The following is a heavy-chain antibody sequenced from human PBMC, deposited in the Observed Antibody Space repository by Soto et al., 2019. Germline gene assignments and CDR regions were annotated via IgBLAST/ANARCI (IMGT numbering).Heavy chain of an antibody. J-gene: IGHJ4*02. CDR2: INHSGST. CDR1: GGSFSGYY. D-gene: IGHD3-22*01. Sequence: QVQLQQWGAGLLKPSETLSLTCAVYGGSFSGYYWSWIRQPPGKGLEWIGEINHSGSTNYNPSLKSRVTISVDTSKNQFSLKLSSVTAADTAVYYCARAPGSGYDSSGYSFDYWGQGTLVTVSS. CDR3: ARAPGSGYDSSGYSFDY. V-gene: IGHV4-34*01.